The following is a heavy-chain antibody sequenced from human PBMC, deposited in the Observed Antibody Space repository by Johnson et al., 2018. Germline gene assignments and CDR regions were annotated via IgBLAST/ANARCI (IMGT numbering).Heavy chain of an antibody. CDR3: ATIYDSPEYFQH. Sequence: VQLVESGGGLVQPGGSLRLSCAASGFPVSSNYMSWVRQAPGKGLAWVSVIYSGGSTYYADSVKGRFTISRDNPKNTLYLQMNSLRAEDTAVYYCATIYDSPEYFQHCGQGTLVTVSS. CDR2: IYSGGST. D-gene: IGHD3-16*01. V-gene: IGHV3-66*02. CDR1: GFPVSSNY. J-gene: IGHJ1*01.